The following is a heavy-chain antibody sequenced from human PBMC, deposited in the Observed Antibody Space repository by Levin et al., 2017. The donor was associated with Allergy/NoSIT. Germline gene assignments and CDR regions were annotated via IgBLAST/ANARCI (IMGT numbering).Heavy chain of an antibody. D-gene: IGHD7-27*01. J-gene: IGHJ3*01. CDR3: ARVTHLSWGWGPSDF. CDR1: GFTFSDYT. CDR2: ISGRSDKI. Sequence: GESLKISCAASGFTFSDYTMNWIRQTPGKGLAWLSSISGRSDKIYYADSVKGRFTISRDNSKNTLFLQMNSLTADDTAVYYCARVTHLSWGWGPSDFWGQGTMVTVSS. V-gene: IGHV3-23*01.